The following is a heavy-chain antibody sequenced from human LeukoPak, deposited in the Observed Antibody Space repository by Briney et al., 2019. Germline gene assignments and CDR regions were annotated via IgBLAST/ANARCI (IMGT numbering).Heavy chain of an antibody. CDR3: ARDYSYYYGSGSYYNTAGGY. D-gene: IGHD3-10*01. CDR2: INLSGGST. CDR1: GYTFTIYY. J-gene: IGHJ4*02. V-gene: IGHV1-46*01. Sequence: ASVKVSCKASGYTFTIYYMHWVRQAPGQGLEWMGIINLSGGSTSYAQKFQGRVTMTRDTSTSTVYMELSSLRSEDTAVDYCARDYSYYYGSGSYYNTAGGYWGQGTLVTVYS.